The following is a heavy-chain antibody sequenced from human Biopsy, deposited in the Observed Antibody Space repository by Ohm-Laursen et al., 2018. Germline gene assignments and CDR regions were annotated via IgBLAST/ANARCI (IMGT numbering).Heavy chain of an antibody. CDR2: INQAGTT. D-gene: IGHD2-15*01. CDR3: GNEVHGRDY. J-gene: IGHJ4*02. Sequence: PSETLSLTCAVFGKTFSDYQWSWLRQPPGKGLEWIGQINQAGTTNYNPSLKSGVSISADASKYKFSLSLTSVTAADTAVYLCGNEVHGRDYWGLGAQVTVSS. V-gene: IGHV4-34*08. CDR1: GKTFSDYQ.